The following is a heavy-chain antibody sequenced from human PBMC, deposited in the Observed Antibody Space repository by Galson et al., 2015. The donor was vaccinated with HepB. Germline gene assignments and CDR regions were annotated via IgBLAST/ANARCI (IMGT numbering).Heavy chain of an antibody. Sequence: SLRLSCAASGFSFSDHFMNWIRQAPGKGLEWVSYISSGGDTKSYADSVKGRFTISRDSATDSLYLQLNSLRAEDTAVYYCARGYHYYFDYWGQGTLVTVSS. CDR1: GFSFSDHF. J-gene: IGHJ4*02. V-gene: IGHV3-11*01. CDR2: ISSGGDTK. CDR3: ARGYHYYFDY. D-gene: IGHD1-1*01.